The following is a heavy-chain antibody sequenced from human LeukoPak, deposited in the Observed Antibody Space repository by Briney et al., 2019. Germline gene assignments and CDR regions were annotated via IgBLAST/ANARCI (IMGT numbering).Heavy chain of an antibody. CDR1: GGSIGPYY. D-gene: IGHD3-16*01. CDR2: SYTTGST. CDR3: ARSGGSGFQLDS. J-gene: IGHJ4*02. Sequence: SQTLSLTCTVSGGSIGPYYWSWLRQPAGKALEWIGRSYTTGSTNYNPSLKSRVTMSLDTSKNQFSLKLSSVTAADTAVYYCARSGGSGFQLDSWGQGTLVTVSS. V-gene: IGHV4-4*07.